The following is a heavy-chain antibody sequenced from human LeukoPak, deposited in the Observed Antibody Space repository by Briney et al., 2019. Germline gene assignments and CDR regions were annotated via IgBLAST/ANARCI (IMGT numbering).Heavy chain of an antibody. V-gene: IGHV4-4*07. CDR2: IYTSGST. CDR3: ARQEQLAAFDY. Sequence: PSETLSLTCTVSGGSISSYYWSWVRQPAGKGLEWIGRIYTSGSTNYNPSLKSRVTVSVDTSKNQFSLKLSSVTAADTAVYYCARQEQLAAFDYWGQGTLVTVSS. J-gene: IGHJ4*02. CDR1: GGSISSYY. D-gene: IGHD6-6*01.